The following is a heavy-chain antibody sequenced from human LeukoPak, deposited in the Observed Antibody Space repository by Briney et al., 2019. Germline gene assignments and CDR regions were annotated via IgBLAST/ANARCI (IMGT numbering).Heavy chain of an antibody. Sequence: ASVKVSCKASGFSFTSSYFGWVRQAPGQGLEWLGWVSAYNGWTRYAQNLQDSVTMSTDTSTSTAYMDLWSLTSDDPAVYYCVRADSSWPPYFDYCGQGTLVTVSS. J-gene: IGHJ4*02. CDR1: GFSFTSSY. V-gene: IGHV1-18*01. CDR3: VRADSSWPPYFDY. CDR2: VSAYNGWT. D-gene: IGHD5-18*01.